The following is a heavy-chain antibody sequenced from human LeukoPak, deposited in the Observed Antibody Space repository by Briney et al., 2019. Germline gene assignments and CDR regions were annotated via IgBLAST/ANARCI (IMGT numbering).Heavy chain of an antibody. CDR3: ARGNLYYDSSGFDY. D-gene: IGHD3-22*01. CDR2: ISTSSSYI. V-gene: IGHV3-21*01. CDR1: GFTFSSYS. Sequence: GGSLRLSCAASGFTFSSYSMNWVRQAPGKGLEWDSSISTSSSYIYYADSVKGRFTVSRDNAKKSLYVQMNSLRAEDTAVYYCARGNLYYDSSGFDYWGQGTLVTVSS. J-gene: IGHJ4*02.